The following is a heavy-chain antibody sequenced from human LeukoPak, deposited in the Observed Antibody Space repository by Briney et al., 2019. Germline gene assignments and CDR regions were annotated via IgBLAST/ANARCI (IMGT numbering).Heavy chain of an antibody. Sequence: GGSLTLSWAASGFTFSTYAMSWVRQAPGKGLEWVSGISSSGSLTYYADSVKGRFTISRNNSKNILFLQMNSLTVEETAVYYWAKGWFGETLHGPHDYWGQGTLVTVSS. CDR3: AKGWFGETLHGPHDY. J-gene: IGHJ4*02. V-gene: IGHV3-23*01. CDR2: ISSSGSLT. CDR1: GFTFSTYA. D-gene: IGHD3-10*01.